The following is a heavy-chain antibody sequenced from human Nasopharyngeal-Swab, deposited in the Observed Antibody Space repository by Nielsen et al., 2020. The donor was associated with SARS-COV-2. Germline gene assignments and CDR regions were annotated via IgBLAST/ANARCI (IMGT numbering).Heavy chain of an antibody. CDR2: INSDGSST. V-gene: IGHV3-74*01. Sequence: VRQAPGKGLGWVSRINSDGSSTSYADSVKGRFTISRDNAKNTLYLQMNSMRAEDTAVYYCASSSGWYSGWGQGTLVTVSS. J-gene: IGHJ4*02. D-gene: IGHD6-19*01. CDR3: ASSSGWYSG.